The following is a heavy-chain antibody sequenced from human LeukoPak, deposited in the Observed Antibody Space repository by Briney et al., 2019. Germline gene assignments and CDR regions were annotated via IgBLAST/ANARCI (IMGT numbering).Heavy chain of an antibody. J-gene: IGHJ4*02. CDR2: IYYSGST. Sequence: KSSETLSLTCTVSGGSISSYYWSWIRQPPGKGLEWIGYIYYSGSTNYIPSLKSRVTISVDTSKNQFSLKLSSVTAADTAVYYCARLYDSSGYYPYYFDYWGQGTLVTVSS. D-gene: IGHD3-22*01. V-gene: IGHV4-59*01. CDR1: GGSISSYY. CDR3: ARLYDSSGYYPYYFDY.